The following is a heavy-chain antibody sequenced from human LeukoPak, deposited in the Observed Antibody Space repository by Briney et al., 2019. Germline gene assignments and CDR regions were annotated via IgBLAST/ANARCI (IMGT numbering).Heavy chain of an antibody. J-gene: IGHJ4*02. V-gene: IGHV4-31*03. CDR2: IHHSGRS. Sequence: SQTLSLTCTVSADSLSSGGHYWAWIRQFPGKGLESIGFIHHSGRSRHNPSLKDRVAISVDTSREQFALKLSSVTAADTAMYYCARGGNRFGGFYFDYWGQGIQVIVSS. CDR3: ARGGNRFGGFYFDY. CDR1: ADSLSSGGHY. D-gene: IGHD3-10*01.